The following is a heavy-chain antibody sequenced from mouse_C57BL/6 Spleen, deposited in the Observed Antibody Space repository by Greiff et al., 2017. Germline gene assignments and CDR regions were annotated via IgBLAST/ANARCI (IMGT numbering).Heavy chain of an antibody. D-gene: IGHD1-1*01. V-gene: IGHV5-9-1*02. CDR2: ISSGGDYI. CDR1: GFTFSSYA. Sequence: EVKLMESGEGLVKPGGSLKLSCAASGFTFSSYAMSWVRQTPEKRLEWVAYISSGGDYIYYADTVKGRFTISRDNARNTLYLQMSSLKSEDTAMYYCTRGDYYGSPTGAMDYWGQGTSVTVSS. CDR3: TRGDYYGSPTGAMDY. J-gene: IGHJ4*01.